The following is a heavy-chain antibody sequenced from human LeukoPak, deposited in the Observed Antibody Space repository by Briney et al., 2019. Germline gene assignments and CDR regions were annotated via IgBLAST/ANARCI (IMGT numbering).Heavy chain of an antibody. CDR1: GFTFSSYG. CDR2: IAHDGSNE. D-gene: IGHD6-13*01. V-gene: IGHV3-30*18. CDR3: AKSRPGSSWYAPDY. Sequence: GGSLRLSCAASGFTFSSYGMHWIRQAPGKGLEWVAVIAHDGSNEYYSDSVKGRFTISRDNSKNTLYLQMSSLRGDDTSVYYCAKSRPGSSWYAPDYWGQGTLVTVSS. J-gene: IGHJ4*02.